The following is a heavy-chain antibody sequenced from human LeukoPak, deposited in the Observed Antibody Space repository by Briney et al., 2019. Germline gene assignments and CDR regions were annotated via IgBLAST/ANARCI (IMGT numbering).Heavy chain of an antibody. CDR3: AKDPPIVVVTDAFDI. D-gene: IGHD2-21*02. Sequence: PGGSLRLSCAASGFTVSSNYMSWVRQAPGKGLEWVSVIYSGGSTYYADSVKGRFTISRDNSKNTLYLQMNSLRAEDTAVYYCAKDPPIVVVTDAFDIWGQGTMVTVSS. J-gene: IGHJ3*02. CDR1: GFTVSSNY. V-gene: IGHV3-66*01. CDR2: IYSGGST.